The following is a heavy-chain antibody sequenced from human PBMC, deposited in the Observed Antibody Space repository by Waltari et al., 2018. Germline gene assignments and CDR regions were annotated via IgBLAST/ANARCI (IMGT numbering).Heavy chain of an antibody. D-gene: IGHD6-13*01. CDR3: ARGGIAAEPV. CDR1: GYSISSGYY. J-gene: IGHJ4*02. CDR2: IYHSGST. V-gene: IGHV4-38-2*01. Sequence: QVQLQESGPGLVKPSETLSLTCAVSGYSISSGYYWGWIRQPPGKGLEWIGSIYHSGSTDYNPSLKSRVTISVDTSKNQFSLKLSSVTAADTAVYYCARGGIAAEPVWGQGTLVTVSS.